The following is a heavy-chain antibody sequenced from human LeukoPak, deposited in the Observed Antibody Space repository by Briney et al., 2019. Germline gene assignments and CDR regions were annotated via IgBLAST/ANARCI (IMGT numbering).Heavy chain of an antibody. CDR3: ARDRPYYYDSSGTNDAFDI. CDR1: GGSISSYY. CDR2: IYYSGST. V-gene: IGHV4-59*01. D-gene: IGHD3-22*01. J-gene: IGHJ3*02. Sequence: SETLSLTCTVSGGSISSYYWSWIRQPPGKGLEWIGYIYYSGSTNYNPSLKSRVTISVDTSKNQFSLKLSSVTAADTAVYYCARDRPYYYDSSGTNDAFDIWGQGTMVTVSS.